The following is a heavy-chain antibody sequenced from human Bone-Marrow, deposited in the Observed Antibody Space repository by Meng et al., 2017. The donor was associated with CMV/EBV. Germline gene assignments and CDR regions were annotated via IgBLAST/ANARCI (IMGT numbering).Heavy chain of an antibody. CDR3: TRDLMDV. J-gene: IGHJ6*02. Sequence: SLKISCTVSGFTFGDYAMSWVRQAPGKGLEWVGFIRSETYGATTEYAASVKGRCTISRDDSKSIAYLQMNSLKIEDTALYYCTRDLMDVWGQGTTVTVS. V-gene: IGHV3-49*04. CDR2: IRSETYGATT. CDR1: GFTFGDYA.